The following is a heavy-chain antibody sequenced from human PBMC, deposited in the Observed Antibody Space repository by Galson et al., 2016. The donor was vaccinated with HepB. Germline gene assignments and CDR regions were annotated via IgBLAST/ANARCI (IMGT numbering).Heavy chain of an antibody. CDR1: GFTFSSYS. D-gene: IGHD6-19*01. V-gene: IGHV3-48*04. CDR3: AWSVDGYFDY. J-gene: IGHJ4*02. CDR2: ISVYRTI. Sequence: SLRLSCAASGFTFSSYSMNWVRQAPGKGLEWVSYISVYRTIYYADSVKGRFTISRDNAENSVSLQMNTLRADDTAVYYCAWSVDGYFDYWGQGILVTVSS.